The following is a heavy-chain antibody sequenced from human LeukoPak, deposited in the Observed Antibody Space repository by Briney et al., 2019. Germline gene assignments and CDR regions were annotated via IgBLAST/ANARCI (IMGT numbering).Heavy chain of an antibody. Sequence: GGSLRLSCAASGFTFSSYSMNWVRQAPGKGLEWVSSISSSSSYIYYADSVKGRFTISRDNAKNSLYLQMNSLRAEDTALYYCAKGPYTYSFDIWGQGTMVTVSS. D-gene: IGHD3-10*01. CDR1: GFTFSSYS. CDR3: AKGPYTYSFDI. J-gene: IGHJ3*02. V-gene: IGHV3-21*04. CDR2: ISSSSSYI.